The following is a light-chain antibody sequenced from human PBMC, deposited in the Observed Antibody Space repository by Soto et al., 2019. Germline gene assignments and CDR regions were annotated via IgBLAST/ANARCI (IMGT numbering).Light chain of an antibody. CDR3: QKYNSYPWK. CDR1: QSISSW. Sequence: DIQMTQSPCSLSASVGDIVTITCRASQSISSWLAWYQQKPGKAPKLLIYKASSLESGVPSRFSGSGSGTEFTLTISSLQPDDFATYYCQKYNSYPWKFGQGTKVDIK. CDR2: KAS. V-gene: IGKV1-5*03. J-gene: IGKJ1*01.